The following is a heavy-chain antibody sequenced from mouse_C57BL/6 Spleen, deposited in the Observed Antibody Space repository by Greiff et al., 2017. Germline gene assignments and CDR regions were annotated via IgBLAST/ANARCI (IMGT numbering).Heavy chain of an antibody. CDR2: ISSGSSTL. CDR3: ARWYYGSSLYYFDD. D-gene: IGHD1-1*01. J-gene: IGHJ2*01. V-gene: IGHV5-17*01. Sequence: EVQLQESGGGLVKPGGSLKLSCAASGFTFSDYGMHWVRQAPEKGLEWVAYISSGSSTLYYADTVKGRFTISRDNSKNTLFLQMTSLRSEDTAMYYCARWYYGSSLYYFDDWGQGTTLTVSS. CDR1: GFTFSDYG.